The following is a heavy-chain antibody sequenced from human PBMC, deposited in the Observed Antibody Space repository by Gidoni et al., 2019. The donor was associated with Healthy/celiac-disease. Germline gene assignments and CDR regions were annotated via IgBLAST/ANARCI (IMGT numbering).Heavy chain of an antibody. V-gene: IGHV1-18*04. Sequence: QVQLVQYGAEVKKLGASVKVSCKASAYTFTSYGISWVRQAPGQGLEWMGWISAYNGDTNYAQKLQGRVTMTTDTSTSTAYMELRGLRSDDTAVYYCARRVHDLNWFDPWGQGTLVTVSS. CDR3: ARRVHDLNWFDP. J-gene: IGHJ5*02. CDR1: AYTFTSYG. D-gene: IGHD3-3*01. CDR2: ISAYNGDT.